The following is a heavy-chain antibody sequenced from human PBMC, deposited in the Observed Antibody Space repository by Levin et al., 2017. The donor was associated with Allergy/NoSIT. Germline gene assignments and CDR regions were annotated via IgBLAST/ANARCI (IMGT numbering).Heavy chain of an antibody. CDR2: IWYDGYTK. CDR1: GFTFSSYG. D-gene: IGHD5-18*01. Sequence: GGSLRLSCAASGFTFSSYGMYWVRQAPGKGLEWVAVIWYDGYTKYYADSVKGRFTISRDNSKNTLYMQMNSLRAEDTAVYYCARGRGYSYEIIDYWGQGTLVTVSS. J-gene: IGHJ4*02. V-gene: IGHV3-33*07. CDR3: ARGRGYSYEIIDY.